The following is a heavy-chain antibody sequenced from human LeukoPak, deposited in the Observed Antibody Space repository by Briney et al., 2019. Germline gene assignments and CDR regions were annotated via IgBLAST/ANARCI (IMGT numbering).Heavy chain of an antibody. CDR1: GGSISSYY. Sequence: SETLSLTCTVSGGSISSYYWSWIRQPPGKGLEWIGYIYYSGSTSYNPSLKSRVTISVDTSKNHFSLKLSSVTAADTAVYYCARVLNYYGSGSYIQHWGQGTLVTVSS. CDR3: ARVLNYYGSGSYIQH. J-gene: IGHJ1*01. V-gene: IGHV4-59*01. CDR2: IYYSGST. D-gene: IGHD3-10*01.